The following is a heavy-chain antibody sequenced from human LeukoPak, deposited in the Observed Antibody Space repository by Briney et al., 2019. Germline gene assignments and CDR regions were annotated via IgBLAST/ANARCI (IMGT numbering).Heavy chain of an antibody. J-gene: IGHJ3*02. D-gene: IGHD3-22*01. CDR1: GGSISSGSYY. V-gene: IGHV4-61*02. Sequence: SETLSLTCTVSGGSISSGSYYWSWIRQPAGKGLEWIGRIYTSGSTNYNPSLKSRVTISVDTSKNQFSLKLSSVTAADPAVYYCAKALNYYDSSGESDDAFDIWGQGTMVTVSS. CDR2: IYTSGST. CDR3: AKALNYYDSSGESDDAFDI.